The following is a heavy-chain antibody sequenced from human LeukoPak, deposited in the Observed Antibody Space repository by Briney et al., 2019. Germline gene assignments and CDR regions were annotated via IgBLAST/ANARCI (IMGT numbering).Heavy chain of an antibody. D-gene: IGHD3-22*01. V-gene: IGHV1-18*01. J-gene: IGHJ5*02. Sequence: ASVKVSCKASSYTFTSYGISWVRQAPGQGLEWMGWINTYNGNTNYAQNPQGRVTMATDTSTSTAYMELRSLRSDDTAVYYCARTVSGYSWGVWFDPWGQGTLVTVSS. CDR1: SYTFTSYG. CDR2: INTYNGNT. CDR3: ARTVSGYSWGVWFDP.